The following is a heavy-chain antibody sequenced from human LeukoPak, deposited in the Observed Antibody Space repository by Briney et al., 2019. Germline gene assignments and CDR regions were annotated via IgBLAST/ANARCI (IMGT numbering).Heavy chain of an antibody. CDR3: ARTVDTAMVL. Sequence: SETLSLTCTVSGGSTSSYFWSWIRQPPGKGLEWIGYIYYSGSTNYNPSLKSRVTISVDTSKNQFSLKLSSVTAADTAVYYCARTVDTAMVLWGQGTLVTVSS. V-gene: IGHV4-59*01. CDR1: GGSTSSYF. CDR2: IYYSGST. D-gene: IGHD5-18*01. J-gene: IGHJ4*02.